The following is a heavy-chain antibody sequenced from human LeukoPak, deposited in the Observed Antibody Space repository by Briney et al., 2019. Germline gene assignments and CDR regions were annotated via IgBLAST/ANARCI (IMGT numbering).Heavy chain of an antibody. CDR2: ISGSGGST. V-gene: IGHV3-23*01. Sequence: PGGSLRLSCAASGFTFSSYAMSWVRQAPGKGLEWVSAISGSGGSTYYADSVKGRFTISRDNSKNTLFLQMNSLRAEDTAVYYCARNPYGDFNFDYWGQGTLVTVSS. D-gene: IGHD4-17*01. J-gene: IGHJ4*02. CDR1: GFTFSSYA. CDR3: ARNPYGDFNFDY.